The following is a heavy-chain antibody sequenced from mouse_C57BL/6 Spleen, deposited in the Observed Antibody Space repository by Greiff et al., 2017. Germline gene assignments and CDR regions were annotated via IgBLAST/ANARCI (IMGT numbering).Heavy chain of an antibody. CDR3: ARLVYDGYYYFDY. V-gene: IGHV5-15*01. CDR1: GFTFSDYG. Sequence: DVMLVESGGGLVQPGGSLKLSCAASGFTFSDYGMAWVRQAPRKGPEWVAFISNLAYSIYYADTVTGRFTISRENAKNTLYLEMSSLRSEDTAMYYCARLVYDGYYYFDYWGQGTTLTVSS. CDR2: ISNLAYSI. D-gene: IGHD2-3*01. J-gene: IGHJ2*01.